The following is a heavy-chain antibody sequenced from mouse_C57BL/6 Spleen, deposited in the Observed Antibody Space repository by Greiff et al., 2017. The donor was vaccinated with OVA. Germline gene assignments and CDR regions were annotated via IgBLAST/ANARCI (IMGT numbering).Heavy chain of an antibody. V-gene: IGHV1-52*01. CDR1: GYTFTSYW. CDR3: ARSDSNVYYYAMDY. D-gene: IGHD2-5*01. CDR2: IDPSDSET. J-gene: IGHJ4*01. Sequence: QVQLQQPGAELVRPGSSVKLSCKASGYTFTSYWMHWVKQRPIQGLEWIGNIDPSDSETHYNQKFKDKATLTVDKSSSTAYMQLSSLTSEDSAVYYCARSDSNVYYYAMDYWGQGTSVTVSA.